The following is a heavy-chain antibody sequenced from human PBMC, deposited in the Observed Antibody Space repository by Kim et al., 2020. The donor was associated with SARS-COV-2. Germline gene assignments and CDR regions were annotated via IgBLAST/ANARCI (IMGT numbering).Heavy chain of an antibody. J-gene: IGHJ6*02. Sequence: SETLSLTCTVSGGSISSYYWSWIRQPPGKGLEWIGYIYYSGSTNYNPSLKSPVTISVDTSKNQFSLKLSSVTAADTAVYYCARQLIYCSSTSCYDNFFYCGMDVWGQDTAVTVS. CDR1: GGSISSYY. CDR3: ARQLIYCSSTSCYDNFFYCGMDV. D-gene: IGHD2-2*01. CDR2: IYYSGST. V-gene: IGHV4-59*08.